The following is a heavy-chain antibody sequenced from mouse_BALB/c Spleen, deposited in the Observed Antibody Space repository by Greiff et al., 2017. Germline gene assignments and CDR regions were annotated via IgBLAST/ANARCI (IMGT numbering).Heavy chain of an antibody. CDR2: ISSGSSTI. D-gene: IGHD4-1*01. V-gene: IGHV5-17*02. J-gene: IGHJ2*01. CDR3: ARNANRDLFDY. Sequence: EVKLVESGGGLVQPGGSRKLSCAASGFTFSSFGMHWVRQAPEKGLEWVAYISSGSSTIYYADTVKGRFTISRDNPKNTLFLQMTSLRSEDTAMYYCARNANRDLFDYWGQGTTLTVSS. CDR1: GFTFSSFG.